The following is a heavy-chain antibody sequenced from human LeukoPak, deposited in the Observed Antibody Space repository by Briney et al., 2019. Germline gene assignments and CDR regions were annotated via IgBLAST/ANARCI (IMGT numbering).Heavy chain of an antibody. V-gene: IGHV1-46*01. CDR2: INPSGGST. Sequence: ASVEVSCKASGYTFTSYFMHWVRQAPGQGLEWMGIINPSGGSTSYAQKFQGRVTMTRDMSTSTVYMELSSLRSEDTAVYYCARDLVSSWYSYYYMDVWGKGTTVTVSS. CDR1: GYTFTSYF. CDR3: ARDLVSSWYSYYYMDV. J-gene: IGHJ6*03. D-gene: IGHD6-13*01.